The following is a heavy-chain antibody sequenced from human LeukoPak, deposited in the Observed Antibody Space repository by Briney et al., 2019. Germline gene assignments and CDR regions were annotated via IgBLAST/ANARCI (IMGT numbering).Heavy chain of an antibody. V-gene: IGHV3-23*01. CDR3: AKAFTFGGVIGD. Sequence: GGSLRLSCAASGFTFSSYAMSWVRQAPGKGLEWVSAISGSGGNTYYADSVKGRFTISRDNSKNTLYLQMNSLRAEDTAVYFYAKAFTFGGVIGDWGQGTLVTVSS. D-gene: IGHD3-16*02. J-gene: IGHJ4*02. CDR1: GFTFSSYA. CDR2: ISGSGGNT.